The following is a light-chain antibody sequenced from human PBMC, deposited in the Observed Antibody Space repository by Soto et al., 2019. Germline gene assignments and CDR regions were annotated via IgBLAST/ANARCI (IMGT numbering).Light chain of an antibody. CDR2: DAS. CDR1: QSIGDY. J-gene: IGKJ2*01. CDR3: QQYGSSET. V-gene: IGKV3-20*01. Sequence: IVLTQSPATLSLSPRERSTLSCRTSQSIGDYLAWYQHKPAQAPRLLFYDASNRATGIPDRFSGSGSGTDFTLTSSRLEPEDFAVYYCQQYGSSETFGQGTKVDIK.